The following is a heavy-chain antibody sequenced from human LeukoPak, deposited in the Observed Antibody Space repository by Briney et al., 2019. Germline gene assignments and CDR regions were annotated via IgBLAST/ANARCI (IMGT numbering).Heavy chain of an antibody. J-gene: IGHJ3*02. CDR1: GFSFSSHG. D-gene: IGHD6-19*01. CDR3: ARGRGSGWYDAFDI. Sequence: GGSLRLSCAASGFSFSSHGMHWVRQAPGKGLEWVAVIWYDGSNKFYADSVRGRFTISRDNSKNTLYVQMNSLRAEDTAVYYCARGRGSGWYDAFDIWGQGTMVTVSS. V-gene: IGHV3-33*01. CDR2: IWYDGSNK.